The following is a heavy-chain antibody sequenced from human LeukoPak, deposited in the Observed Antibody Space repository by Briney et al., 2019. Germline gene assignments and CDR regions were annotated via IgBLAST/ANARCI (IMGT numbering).Heavy chain of an antibody. J-gene: IGHJ3*02. V-gene: IGHV4-59*11. D-gene: IGHD3-16*01. CDR2: IYSTGNT. CDR1: GGSISSHH. CDR3: AGGGGGGGFDI. Sequence: SETLSLTCTVSGGSISSHHWSWIRQPPGMGLEWIGYIYSTGNTYHKPSLKSRVTISVDTSKNQFSLKLSSVTAADTAVYYCAGGGGGGGFDIWGQGTMVTVSS.